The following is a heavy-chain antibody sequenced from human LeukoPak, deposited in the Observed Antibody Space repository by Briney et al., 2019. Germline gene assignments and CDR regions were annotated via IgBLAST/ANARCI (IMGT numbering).Heavy chain of an antibody. Sequence: ASVKVSCKASGYTFTSYGISWVRQAPGQGLEWMGWISAYNGNTNYAQKLQGRVTMTTDTSTSTAYMELRSLRSDDTAVYYCARSLDYGGNSVAAFDIWGQGTMVTVSS. J-gene: IGHJ3*02. V-gene: IGHV1-18*01. CDR1: GYTFTSYG. D-gene: IGHD4-23*01. CDR3: ARSLDYGGNSVAAFDI. CDR2: ISAYNGNT.